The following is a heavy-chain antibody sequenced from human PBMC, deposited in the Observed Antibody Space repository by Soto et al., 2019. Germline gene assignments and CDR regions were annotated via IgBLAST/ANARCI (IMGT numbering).Heavy chain of an antibody. D-gene: IGHD3-3*01. CDR1: GGSFSGYY. J-gene: IGHJ6*02. CDR3: ARGPSLLRFLEWLPYYYGMDV. Sequence: SETLSRTCAVYGGSFSGYYWSWIREPRGKGLECIGEINHSGSTNYNPSLKSRVTISVDTSKNQFSLKLSSVTAADTAVYYCARGPSLLRFLEWLPYYYGMDVWGQGTTVTVSS. CDR2: INHSGST. V-gene: IGHV4-34*01.